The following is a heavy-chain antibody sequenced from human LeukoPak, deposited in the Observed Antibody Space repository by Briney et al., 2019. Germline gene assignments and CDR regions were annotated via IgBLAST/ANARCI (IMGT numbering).Heavy chain of an antibody. D-gene: IGHD2-21*02. CDR3: ARDPAYCGGDCYSVYQDAFDI. J-gene: IGHJ3*02. CDR1: GFTFSSYA. CDR2: ILYDGSNK. Sequence: GGSLRLSCAASGFTFSSYAMHWLRQAPGEGLEWLALILYDGSNKWYADSVEGRFTASRDNSRNTLYLQMNSLRAEDTAVYYCARDPAYCGGDCYSVYQDAFDIWGQGTRVTVSS. V-gene: IGHV3-33*01.